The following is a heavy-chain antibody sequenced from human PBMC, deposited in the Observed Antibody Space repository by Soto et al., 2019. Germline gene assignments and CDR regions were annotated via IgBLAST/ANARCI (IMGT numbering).Heavy chain of an antibody. CDR3: ARDRYSSSWFDAFDI. Sequence: GGSLRLSCAASGFTVSSNYMSWVRQAPGKGLEWVSVIYSGGSTYYADSVKGRFTISRDNSKNTLYLQMNSLRAEDTAVYYCARDRYSSSWFDAFDIWGQGTMVTVSS. CDR2: IYSGGST. J-gene: IGHJ3*02. V-gene: IGHV3-66*01. CDR1: GFTVSSNY. D-gene: IGHD6-13*01.